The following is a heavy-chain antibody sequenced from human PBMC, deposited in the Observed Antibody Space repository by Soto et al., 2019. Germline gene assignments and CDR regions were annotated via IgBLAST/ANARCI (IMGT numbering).Heavy chain of an antibody. J-gene: IGHJ6*02. CDR3: AREMGIAAHYYYYGMDL. CDR2: IIPIFGTA. CDR1: GGTFSSYA. D-gene: IGHD6-6*01. Sequence: VQLVQSGAEVKKPGSSVKVSCKASGGTFSSYAISWVRQAPGQGLEWMGGIIPIFGTANYAQKFQGRVTITADEATSTAYMELSRLRSVDTVVYYCAREMGIAAHYYYYGMDLWGQGTTVTVSS. V-gene: IGHV1-69*01.